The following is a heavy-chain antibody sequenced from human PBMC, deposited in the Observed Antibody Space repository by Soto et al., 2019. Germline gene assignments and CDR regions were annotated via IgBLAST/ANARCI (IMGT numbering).Heavy chain of an antibody. D-gene: IGHD4-4*01. V-gene: IGHV4-59*01. CDR3: ASYRGAFYFDS. CDR1: GRSMSSNY. Sequence: PETLSLTGSVSGRSMSSNYWSWIRQSPDKGLEWLGYVFYGGTDYNPSLEGRVSMSVETPKSQFSLKLTSVTAADTAVYYCASYRGAFYFDSWGQGIQVTVSS. J-gene: IGHJ4*02. CDR2: VFYGGT.